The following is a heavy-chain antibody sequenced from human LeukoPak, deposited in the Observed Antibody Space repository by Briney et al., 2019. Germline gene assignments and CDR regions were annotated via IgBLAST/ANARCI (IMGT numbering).Heavy chain of an antibody. J-gene: IGHJ4*02. CDR3: AGDPPGPGYSGYDVFDY. V-gene: IGHV1-18*01. D-gene: IGHD5-12*01. CDR2: ISAYNGNT. CDR1: GYTFTSYG. Sequence: ASVKVSCKASGYTFTSYGISWVRQAPGQGLEWMGWISAYNGNTNYAQKLQGRVTMTTDTSTSTAYMELRSLRSDDTAVYYCAGDPPGPGYSGYDVFDYWGQGTLVTVSS.